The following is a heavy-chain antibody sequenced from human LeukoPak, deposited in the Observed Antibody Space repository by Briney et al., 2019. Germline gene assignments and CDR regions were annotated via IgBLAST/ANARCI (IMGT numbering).Heavy chain of an antibody. CDR3: AHMRESIAARQNYFDY. CDR2: IYWDDDK. V-gene: IGHV2-5*02. Sequence: SGPTLVNPTQTLTLTCTFSGFSLSTSGVGVGWIRQPPGKALEWLALIYWDDDKRYSPSLKSRLTITKDTSKNQVVLTMTNMDPVDTATYYCAHMRESIAARQNYFDYWGQGTLVTVSS. D-gene: IGHD6-6*01. J-gene: IGHJ4*02. CDR1: GFSLSTSGVG.